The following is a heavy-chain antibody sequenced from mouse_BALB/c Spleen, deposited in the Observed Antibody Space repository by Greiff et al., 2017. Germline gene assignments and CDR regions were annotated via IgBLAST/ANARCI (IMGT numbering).Heavy chain of an antibody. CDR3: ARSDGNYVGFAD. CDR2: ISTYYGDA. CDR1: GYTFTDYA. J-gene: IGHJ3*01. V-gene: IGHV1S137*01. D-gene: IGHD2-1*01. Sequence: VQLQQSGAELVRPGVSVKISCKGSGYTFTDYAMHWVKQSHAKSLEWIGVISTYYGDASYNQKFKGKATMTVDKSSSTAYMELARLTSEDSAIYYCARSDGNYVGFADWGQGTLVTVSA.